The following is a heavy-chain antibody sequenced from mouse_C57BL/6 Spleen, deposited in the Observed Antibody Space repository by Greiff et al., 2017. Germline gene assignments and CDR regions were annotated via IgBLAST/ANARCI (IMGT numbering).Heavy chain of an antibody. J-gene: IGHJ3*01. CDR2: IDPSDSYT. D-gene: IGHD1-1*01. CDR1: GYTFTSYW. V-gene: IGHV1-69*01. Sequence: QVQLQQPGAELVMPGASVKLSCKASGYTFTSYWMHWVKQRPGQGLEWIGEIDPSDSYTNYNQKFKGKSTLTVDKSSSTAYMQLSSLTSEDSAVYYCARSGFDRDYYGFAYWGQGTLVTVSA. CDR3: ARSGFDRDYYGFAY.